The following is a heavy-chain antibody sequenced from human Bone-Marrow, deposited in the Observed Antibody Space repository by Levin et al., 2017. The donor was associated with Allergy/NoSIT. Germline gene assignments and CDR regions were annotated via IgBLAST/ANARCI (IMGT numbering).Heavy chain of an antibody. CDR1: GFTFSSYA. D-gene: IGHD2-15*01. CDR3: AKGSSGGRPCYFDS. V-gene: IGHV3-23*01. J-gene: IGHJ4*02. CDR2: ITDRGGST. Sequence: AGGSLRLSCAASGFTFSSYAMSWVRQAPGTGLEWVSAITDRGGSTYYADSVKGRFTISRVNSKNTLYLQMDSLRAEDTAMYYCAKGSSGGRPCYFDSWGQGTLVTVSS.